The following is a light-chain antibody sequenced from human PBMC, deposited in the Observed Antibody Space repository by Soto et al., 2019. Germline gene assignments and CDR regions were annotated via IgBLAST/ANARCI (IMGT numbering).Light chain of an antibody. CDR2: DNN. J-gene: IGLJ1*01. CDR1: SSNIGNNY. Sequence: QSALTQPPSVSAAPGQKVTISCSGSSSNIGNNYVSWYQQLPGTAPKLLIYDNNKRPSGIPDRFSGSKSGTSATLGITGLQTGDEAEYYCATWDSSLSAYFVGTGTKVTVL. V-gene: IGLV1-51*01. CDR3: ATWDSSLSAYF.